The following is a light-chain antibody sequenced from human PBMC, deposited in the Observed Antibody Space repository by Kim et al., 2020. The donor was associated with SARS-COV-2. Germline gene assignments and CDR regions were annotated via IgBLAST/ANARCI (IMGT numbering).Light chain of an antibody. CDR1: SSNIGSNY. CDR3: AAWDDSLSGRV. Sequence: GQRVTISCSGGSSNIGSNYVYGYQQLPGTAPKLLIYKNNQRPSGVPDRFSGSKSGTSASLAISGLRSEDEADYYCAAWDDSLSGRVFGGGTKLTVL. CDR2: KNN. V-gene: IGLV1-47*01. J-gene: IGLJ3*02.